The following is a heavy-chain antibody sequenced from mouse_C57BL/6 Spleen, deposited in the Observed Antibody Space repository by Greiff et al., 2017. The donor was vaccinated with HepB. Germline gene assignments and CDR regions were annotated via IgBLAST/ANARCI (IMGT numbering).Heavy chain of an antibody. CDR3: TRGGYGSSSYAMDY. Sequence: EVMLVESGEGLVKPGGSLKLSCAASGFTFSSYAMSWVRQTPEKRLEWVAYISSGGDYIYYADTVKGRFTISRDNARNTLYLQMSSLKSEDTAMYYCTRGGYGSSSYAMDYWGQGTSVTVSS. J-gene: IGHJ4*01. CDR1: GFTFSSYA. D-gene: IGHD1-1*01. V-gene: IGHV5-9-1*02. CDR2: ISSGGDYI.